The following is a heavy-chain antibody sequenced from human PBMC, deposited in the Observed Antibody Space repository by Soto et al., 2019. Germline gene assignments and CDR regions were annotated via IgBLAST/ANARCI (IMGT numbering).Heavy chain of an antibody. CDR2: INHSGST. D-gene: IGHD3-3*01. CDR3: ARTKLTIFGVVRRGLDV. J-gene: IGHJ6*04. Sequence: SETLSLTCAVYGGSFSGYYWSWIRQPPGKGLEWIGEINHSGSTNYNPSLKSRVTISVDTSKNQFSLKLSSVTAADTAVYYCARTKLTIFGVVRRGLDVWGKGTTVTVSS. V-gene: IGHV4-34*01. CDR1: GGSFSGYY.